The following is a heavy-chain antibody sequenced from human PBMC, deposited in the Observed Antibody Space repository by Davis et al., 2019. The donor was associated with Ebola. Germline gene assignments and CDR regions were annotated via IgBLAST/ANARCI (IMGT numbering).Heavy chain of an antibody. V-gene: IGHV1-69*13. CDR1: GGTFSSYA. CDR3: ARMVTMISTGYFDY. Sequence: SVKVSCKASGGTFSSYAISWVRQAPGQGLEWMGGIIPIFGTANYAQKFQGRVTITADESTSTAYMELSSLRSEDTAVYYCARMVTMISTGYFDYWGQGTLVTVSS. D-gene: IGHD3-22*01. CDR2: IIPIFGTA. J-gene: IGHJ4*02.